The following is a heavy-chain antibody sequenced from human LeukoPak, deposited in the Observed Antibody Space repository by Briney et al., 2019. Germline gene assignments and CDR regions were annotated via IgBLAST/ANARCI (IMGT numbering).Heavy chain of an antibody. CDR2: ISYDGSNK. CDR1: GFTFSSYG. J-gene: IGHJ2*01. D-gene: IGHD2-2*01. CDR3: ASSVVVPAARGGWYFDL. V-gene: IGHV3-30*03. Sequence: GGSLRLSCAASGFTFSSYGMHWVRQAPGKGLEWVAVISYDGSNKHYADSVKGRFTISRDNSKNTLYLQMNSLRAEDTAVYYCASSVVVPAARGGWYFDLWGRGTLVTVSS.